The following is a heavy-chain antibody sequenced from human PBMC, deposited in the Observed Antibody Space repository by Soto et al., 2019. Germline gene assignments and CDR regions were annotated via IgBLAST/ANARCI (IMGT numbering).Heavy chain of an antibody. V-gene: IGHV3-30-3*01. CDR3: AREEVSIVASSFDY. CDR2: ISYDGSNK. Sequence: GGSLRLSCAASGFTFSSYAMHWVRQAPGKGLEWVAVISYDGSNKYYADSVKGRFTISRDNSKNTLYLQMNSLRAEDTAVYYSAREEVSIVASSFDYWGQGTLVTVS. J-gene: IGHJ4*02. D-gene: IGHD5-12*01. CDR1: GFTFSSYA.